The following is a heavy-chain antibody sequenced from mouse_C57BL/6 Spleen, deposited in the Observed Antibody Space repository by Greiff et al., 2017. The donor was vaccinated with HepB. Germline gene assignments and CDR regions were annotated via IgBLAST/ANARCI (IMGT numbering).Heavy chain of an antibody. CDR1: GFTFSDYG. J-gene: IGHJ2*01. Sequence: EVKLMESGGGLVKPGGSLKLSCAASGFTFSDYGMHWVRQAPEKGLEWVAYISSGSSTIYYADTVKGRFTISRDNAKNTLFLQMTSLRSEDTAIYYCARGALYYGSSLDYWGQGTTLTVSS. CDR3: ARGALYYGSSLDY. V-gene: IGHV5-17*01. CDR2: ISSGSSTI. D-gene: IGHD1-1*01.